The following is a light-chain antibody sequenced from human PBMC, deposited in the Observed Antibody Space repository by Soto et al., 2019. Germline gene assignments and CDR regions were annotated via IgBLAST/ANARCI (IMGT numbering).Light chain of an antibody. Sequence: QSALTQPASVSGSPGQSITISCTGTSSDVGGYNYVSWYQQDPGKAPKLMIYDVTNRPSGVSNRFSGSKSGNTASVTISGLQAEDEADYYCTSYTSSITRYVFGGGTKLTVL. V-gene: IGLV2-14*01. CDR2: DVT. CDR1: SSDVGGYNY. CDR3: TSYTSSITRYV. J-gene: IGLJ3*02.